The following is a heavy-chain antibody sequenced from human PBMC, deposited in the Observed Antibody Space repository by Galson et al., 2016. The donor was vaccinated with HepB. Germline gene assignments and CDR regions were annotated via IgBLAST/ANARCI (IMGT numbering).Heavy chain of an antibody. Sequence: SLRLSCAASGITFSRYEMHWVRQATGKGLEWVSSIGTAGDPHYRGSVKGRFTISRENAKNSLYLQMSGLGAGDTAVYYCARESFGADYMDVWGKGTTVTVSS. J-gene: IGHJ6*03. CDR2: IGTAGDP. V-gene: IGHV3-13*05. CDR3: ARESFGADYMDV. D-gene: IGHD3-16*01. CDR1: GITFSRYE.